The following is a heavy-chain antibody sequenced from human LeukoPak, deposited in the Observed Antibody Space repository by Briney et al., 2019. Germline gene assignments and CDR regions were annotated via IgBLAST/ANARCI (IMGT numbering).Heavy chain of an antibody. CDR3: TRGQLVTTYGAYYYGVDV. D-gene: IGHD4-17*01. J-gene: IGHJ6*02. V-gene: IGHV3-23*01. Sequence: QAGGSLRLSCAASGFTFSSYAMSWVRQAPGKGLEWVSAISGSGGSTDYADSVKGRFTISRDNAKNSLYLQMNSLRAEDTALYYCTRGQLVTTYGAYYYGVDVWGQGTTVTVSS. CDR2: ISGSGGST. CDR1: GFTFSSYA.